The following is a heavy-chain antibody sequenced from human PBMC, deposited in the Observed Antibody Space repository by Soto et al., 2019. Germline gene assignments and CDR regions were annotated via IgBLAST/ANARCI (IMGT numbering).Heavy chain of an antibody. V-gene: IGHV1-2*04. D-gene: IGHD6-19*01. Sequence: ASVKLSCKASGYTFTGYYMHWVRQAPGQGLEWMGWINPNSGGTNYAQKFQGWVTMTRDTSISTAYMELSRLRSDDTAVYYCARGGWYGPSAFDIWGQGTMVTVSS. J-gene: IGHJ3*02. CDR3: ARGGWYGPSAFDI. CDR2: INPNSGGT. CDR1: GYTFTGYY.